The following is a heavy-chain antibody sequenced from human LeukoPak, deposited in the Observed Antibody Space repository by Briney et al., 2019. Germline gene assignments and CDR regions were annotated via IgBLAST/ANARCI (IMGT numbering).Heavy chain of an antibody. CDR2: ISSSSSYI. V-gene: IGHV3-21*01. J-gene: IGHJ4*02. CDR1: GFTFSSYS. Sequence: GGSLRLSCAASGFTFSSYSMNWVRQAPGKGLEWVSSISSSSSYIYYADSVKGRFTISRDNAKNSLYLQMNSLRAEDTAVYYCARGTPPSNYFDYWGQGTLVTVSS. CDR3: ARGTPPSNYFDY. D-gene: IGHD2-15*01.